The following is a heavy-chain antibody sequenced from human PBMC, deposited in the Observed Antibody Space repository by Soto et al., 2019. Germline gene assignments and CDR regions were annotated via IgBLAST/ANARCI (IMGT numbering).Heavy chain of an antibody. CDR3: ARHFVAVVIKGWGY. V-gene: IGHV4-39*01. CDR1: GGSISSSSYF. Sequence: SETLSLTCSVSGGSISSSSYFWGWIRQPPGKGLEWIGTTYYNGNAYYNPSLKSRVSMSVDTSKNQFSLKLVSVTAADTAVYYCARHFVAVVIKGWGYWGQGTLVTVSS. D-gene: IGHD3-10*01. CDR2: TYYNGNA. J-gene: IGHJ4*02.